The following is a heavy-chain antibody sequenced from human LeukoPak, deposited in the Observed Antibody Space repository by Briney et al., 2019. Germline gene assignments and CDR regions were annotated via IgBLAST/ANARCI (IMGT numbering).Heavy chain of an antibody. J-gene: IGHJ4*02. CDR2: ISGSGGTT. CDR1: GFSFSSYA. Sequence: PGGSLRLSCAASGFSFSSYAMSWVRQAPGKGLEWVLGISGSGGTTYYADSVKGRFTISRDNSKNTLNLQMNSLRAEDTAVYYCAKGTQGVRGNFLFEYWGQGTLVTVSS. V-gene: IGHV3-23*01. CDR3: AKGTQGVRGNFLFEY. D-gene: IGHD2-8*01.